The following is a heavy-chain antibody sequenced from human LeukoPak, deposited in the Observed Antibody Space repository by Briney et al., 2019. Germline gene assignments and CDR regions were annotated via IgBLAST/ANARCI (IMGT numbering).Heavy chain of an antibody. CDR2: IYHRGNT. J-gene: IGHJ3*02. Sequence: SETLSLTCAVSGGSISSSNWWSWVRQPPGKGLEWIGEIYHRGNTNYNPSLKSRVTISVDTSKNQFSLKLSSVTAADTAVYFCARGPYSYDSSGAFDIWGQGTMVTVSS. CDR3: ARGPYSYDSSGAFDI. CDR1: GGSISSSNW. D-gene: IGHD3-22*01. V-gene: IGHV4-4*02.